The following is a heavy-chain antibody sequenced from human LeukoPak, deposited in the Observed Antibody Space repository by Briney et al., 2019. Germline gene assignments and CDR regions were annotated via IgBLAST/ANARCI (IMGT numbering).Heavy chain of an antibody. J-gene: IGHJ3*02. V-gene: IGHV3-23*01. CDR1: GFTFSNYA. Sequence: GGSLRLSCAASGFTFSNYAMSWVRQAPGKGLEWVSAISGSGGGTYYADSVKGRFTISRDNSKNTLYLQMNSLRAEDTAVYHCARGGAQKAFDIWGQGTMVTVSS. CDR3: ARGGAQKAFDI. CDR2: ISGSGGGT.